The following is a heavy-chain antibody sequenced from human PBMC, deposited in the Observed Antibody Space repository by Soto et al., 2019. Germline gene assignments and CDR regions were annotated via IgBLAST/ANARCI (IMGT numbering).Heavy chain of an antibody. CDR3: AKRGYYDILTGSVDY. V-gene: IGHV3-23*01. J-gene: IGHJ4*02. Sequence: GRSLRLSCAASGFTFSSYAMSWVRQAPGKGLEWVSAISGSGGSTYYADSVKGRFTISRDNSKNTLYLQMNSLRAEDTAVYYCAKRGYYDILTGSVDYWGQRTLVTVSS. CDR1: GFTFSSYA. CDR2: ISGSGGST. D-gene: IGHD3-9*01.